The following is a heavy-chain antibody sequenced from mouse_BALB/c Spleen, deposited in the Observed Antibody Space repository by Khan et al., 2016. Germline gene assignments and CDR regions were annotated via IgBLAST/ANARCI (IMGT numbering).Heavy chain of an antibody. CDR1: GYTFTDYA. CDR2: ISTYYGDA. Sequence: QVQLKQSGAELVRPGVSVKISCKGSGYTFTDYAVYWMKQSHAKSLEWIGVISTYYGDASYNQKFKGKATMTVDKSSSTAYMELARLTSEDSAIYYCARGYGYDVLYYAMDYWGQGTSVTVSS. CDR3: ARGYGYDVLYYAMDY. J-gene: IGHJ4*01. D-gene: IGHD2-2*01. V-gene: IGHV1S137*01.